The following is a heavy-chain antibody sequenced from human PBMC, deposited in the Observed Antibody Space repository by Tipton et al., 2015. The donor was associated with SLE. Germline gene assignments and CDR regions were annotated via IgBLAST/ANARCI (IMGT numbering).Heavy chain of an antibody. CDR3: ARGKTRVEY. J-gene: IGHJ4*02. Sequence: TLSLTCTVSGGSISNYYWSWIRQTPGKGLEWIGYVYTSGSTIYNPSLKMRVSISVDTSKNQVSLKLNSVTAADTAVYYCARGKTRVEYWGQGTLVTVSS. CDR2: VYTSGST. CDR1: GGSISNYY. D-gene: IGHD1-14*01. V-gene: IGHV4-4*08.